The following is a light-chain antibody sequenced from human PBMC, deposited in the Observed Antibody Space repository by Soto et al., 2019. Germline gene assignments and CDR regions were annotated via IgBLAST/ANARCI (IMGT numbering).Light chain of an antibody. Sequence: DIQMTQSPSTLSASVGDRVTITCRASQTISTRLAWYQQKPGKAPKLLIYDASSLQGGVPSRFSGSGSGTEFTLTISSLQPDDFATYYCQQYDSYSRTFGQGTEVEIK. V-gene: IGKV1-5*01. CDR2: DAS. J-gene: IGKJ1*01. CDR3: QQYDSYSRT. CDR1: QTISTR.